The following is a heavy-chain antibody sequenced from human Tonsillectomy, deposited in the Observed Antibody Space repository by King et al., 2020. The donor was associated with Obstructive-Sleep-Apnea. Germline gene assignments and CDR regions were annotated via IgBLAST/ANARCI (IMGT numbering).Heavy chain of an antibody. CDR1: GFTFSDYY. J-gene: IGHJ5*02. Sequence: VQLVESGGGLVKPGGSLRLSCAASGFTFSDYYMSWIRQTPGKGLECVSYINENSHFTKYAASVKGRFTISRDNAKKSLYLQMNSLRAEDTAVYYCARVLGGLGTYGTFDPWGQGTQVTVSS. CDR2: INENSHFT. V-gene: IGHV3-11*06. CDR3: ARVLGGLGTYGTFDP. D-gene: IGHD3-10*01.